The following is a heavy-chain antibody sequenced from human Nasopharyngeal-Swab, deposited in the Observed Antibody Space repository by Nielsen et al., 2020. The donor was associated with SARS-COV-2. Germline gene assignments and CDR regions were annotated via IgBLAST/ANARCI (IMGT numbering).Heavy chain of an antibody. CDR3: AKESFPKFNYDDSVPYYFDS. CDR2: INLGGDNT. V-gene: IGHV3-23*01. Sequence: GESLKISCAASGFAFRSYFMGWVRQAPGTGLEWVSSINLGGDNTYYAPSVKGRFTISRDNSKKTVFLQINSLRAEDTAVYFCAKESFPKFNYDDSVPYYFDSWGQGTLVTVSS. J-gene: IGHJ4*02. CDR1: GFAFRSYF. D-gene: IGHD3-16*01.